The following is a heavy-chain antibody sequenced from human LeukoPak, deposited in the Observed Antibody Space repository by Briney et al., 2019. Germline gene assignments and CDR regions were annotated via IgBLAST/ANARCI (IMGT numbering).Heavy chain of an antibody. CDR2: IYYSGST. V-gene: IGHV4-59*01. Sequence: SETLSLTCSVSGGSISSYYWSWIRQPPGKGLEWIGYIYYSGSTNYNPSLKSRVTISVDTSKNQFSLKLSSVTAADTAVYYCARDVGPAGTIDYWGQGTLVTVSS. CDR1: GGSISSYY. D-gene: IGHD6-19*01. J-gene: IGHJ4*02. CDR3: ARDVGPAGTIDY.